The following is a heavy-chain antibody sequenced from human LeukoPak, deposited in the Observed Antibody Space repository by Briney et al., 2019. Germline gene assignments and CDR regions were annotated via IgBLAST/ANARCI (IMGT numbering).Heavy chain of an antibody. CDR1: GGSISSSSYY. D-gene: IGHD6-13*01. Sequence: PSETLSLTCTVSGGSISSSSYYWGWIRQPPGKGLEWIGSIFYSGGTYYNPSLKSRVTISVDTSKNQFSLKLSSVTAADTAVYYCARGTSDLSWYYAYWGQGILVTVSS. J-gene: IGHJ4*02. V-gene: IGHV4-39*01. CDR2: IFYSGGT. CDR3: ARGTSDLSWYYAY.